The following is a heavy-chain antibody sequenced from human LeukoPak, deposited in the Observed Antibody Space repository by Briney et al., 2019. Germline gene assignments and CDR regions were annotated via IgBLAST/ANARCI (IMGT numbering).Heavy chain of an antibody. J-gene: IGHJ3*02. CDR1: GGSISSSTYY. D-gene: IGHD4-23*01. V-gene: IGHV4-39*07. CDR3: ATLTGGDDAFDI. CDR2: IYYSGTT. Sequence: SETLSLTCTVSGGSISSSTYYWAWVRQPPGKGLEWIASIYYSGTTYYNPSLKSRVTISVLTSKNRFSLKLSSVTAADTAVYYCATLTGGDDAFDIWGQGTMVTVSS.